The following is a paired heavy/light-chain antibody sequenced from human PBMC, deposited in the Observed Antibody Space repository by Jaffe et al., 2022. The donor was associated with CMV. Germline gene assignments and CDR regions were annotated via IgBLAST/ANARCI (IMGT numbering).Heavy chain of an antibody. CDR3: ATRLNNWYLH. CDR2: VNTEGGT. CDR1: GFTFSGSW. J-gene: IGHJ5*02. Sequence: EVQLVESGGGLVQPGGSLRLSCAASGFTFSGSWMHWVRQAPGKGLVWVSYVNTEGGTSYADSVQGRFTTSRDNARTTVFLQMNSLRAEDTAVYYCATRLNNWYLHWGQGTLVTVSS. D-gene: IGHD2-8*01. V-gene: IGHV3-74*01.
Light chain of an antibody. CDR2: DVS. CDR3: SSHSSSSTPWV. CDR1: SSDIGDYNY. V-gene: IGLV2-14*03. Sequence: QSALTQPASVSGSPGQSITISCTGTSSDIGDYNYVSWYQQHPGKAPKVMIYDVSNRPSGVSNRFSGSKSGNTASLTISGLQAEDEADYYCSSHSSSSTPWVFGGGTKLTVL. J-gene: IGLJ3*02.